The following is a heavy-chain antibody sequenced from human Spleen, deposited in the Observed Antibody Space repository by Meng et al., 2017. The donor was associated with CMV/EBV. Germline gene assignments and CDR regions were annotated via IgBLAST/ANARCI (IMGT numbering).Heavy chain of an antibody. CDR2: IYTSGST. CDR1: GVSISSYY. V-gene: IGHV4-4*07. J-gene: IGHJ4*02. Sequence: QGQRQSSGPGLVKPSQTLSSTCTVSGVSISSYYWSWIRQPAGKGLEWIGRIYTSGSTHYNPSLTSRVTMSVDTSKNQFSLKLSSVTAADTAVYYCARAGEAGYSSSWALDYGGQGTLVTVSS. CDR3: ARAGEAGYSSSWALDY. D-gene: IGHD6-13*01.